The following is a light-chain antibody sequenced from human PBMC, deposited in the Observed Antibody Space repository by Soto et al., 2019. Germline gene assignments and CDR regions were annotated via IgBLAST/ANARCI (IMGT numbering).Light chain of an antibody. V-gene: IGKV3-11*01. Sequence: EIVLTQSPATLSLSPGERATLSCRASQSVGSYLAWYQHKPGQAPRLLIYGASNRATDIPGRFRGRGSRTDFTLTISSLESGDSGVCYCQQRDEWARSFGRRTMLEIK. CDR2: GAS. CDR3: QQRDEWARS. J-gene: IGKJ2*01. CDR1: QSVGSY.